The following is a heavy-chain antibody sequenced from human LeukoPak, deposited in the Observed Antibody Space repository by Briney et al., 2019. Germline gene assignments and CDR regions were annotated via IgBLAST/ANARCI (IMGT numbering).Heavy chain of an antibody. CDR1: GYTFTSYG. J-gene: IGHJ4*02. V-gene: IGHV1-18*01. CDR3: ARDSALRTRGVPAHY. D-gene: IGHD2-2*01. Sequence: ASVKVSCKASGYTFTSYGISWVRQAPGQGLEWMVWISAYNGNTNYAQKLQGRVTMTTDTSTSTAYMELRSLRSDDTAVYYCARDSALRTRGVPAHYWGQGTLVTVSS. CDR2: ISAYNGNT.